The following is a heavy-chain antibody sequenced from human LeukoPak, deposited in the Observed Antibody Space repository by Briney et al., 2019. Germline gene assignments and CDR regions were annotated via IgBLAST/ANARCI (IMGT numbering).Heavy chain of an antibody. Sequence: GGSLRLSCAASGFTFSSYSMNWVRQAPGKGLEWVSSISSSSYIYYADSVKGRFTISRDNTKNSLYLQMNSLRAEDTAVYYCASRGRSSSSPFDPWGQGTLVTVSS. CDR1: GFTFSSYS. J-gene: IGHJ5*02. D-gene: IGHD6-6*01. CDR2: ISSSSYI. V-gene: IGHV3-21*01. CDR3: ASRGRSSSSPFDP.